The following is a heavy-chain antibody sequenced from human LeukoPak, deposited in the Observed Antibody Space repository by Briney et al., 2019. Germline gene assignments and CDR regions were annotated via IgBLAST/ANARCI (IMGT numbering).Heavy chain of an antibody. J-gene: IGHJ4*02. V-gene: IGHV4-34*01. CDR3: ARAPSSLGIPEGYFDY. CDR1: GGSFSGYY. D-gene: IGHD6-6*01. CDR2: INHSGST. Sequence: TLSLTCAVYGGSFSGYYWSWTRQPPGKGLEWIGEINHSGSTNYNPSLKSRVTVSVDTSKNQFSLKLSSVTAADTAVYYCARAPSSLGIPEGYFDYWGQGTLVTVSS.